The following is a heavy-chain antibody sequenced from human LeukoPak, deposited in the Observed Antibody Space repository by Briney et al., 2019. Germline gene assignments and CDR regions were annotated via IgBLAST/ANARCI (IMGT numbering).Heavy chain of an antibody. CDR3: ARGVRYFDWLLRL. CDR2: IIPIFGTA. V-gene: IGHV1-69*05. J-gene: IGHJ4*02. D-gene: IGHD3-9*01. CDR1: GGTFSSYA. Sequence: GSSVKVSCKAPGGTFSSYAISWVRQAPGQGLEWMGGIIPIFGTANYAQKFQGRVTITTDESTSTAYMELSSLRSEDTVVYYCARGVRYFDWLLRLWGQGTLVTVSS.